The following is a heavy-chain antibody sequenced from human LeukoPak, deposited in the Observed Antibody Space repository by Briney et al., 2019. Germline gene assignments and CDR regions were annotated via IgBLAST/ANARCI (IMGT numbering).Heavy chain of an antibody. V-gene: IGHV5-51*01. CDR2: IYPGDCDT. D-gene: IGHD5-24*01. CDR3: ARAVGGYNSAIFDY. Sequence: GGALQISCKGSGYGFTSYWIGWVGQMPGKGGEGMGIIYPGDCDTRYSPSFQRQLTISADKSISTASLQWSSLKASDTAMYYCARAVGGYNSAIFDYWGQGTLVTVSS. J-gene: IGHJ4*02. CDR1: GYGFTSYW.